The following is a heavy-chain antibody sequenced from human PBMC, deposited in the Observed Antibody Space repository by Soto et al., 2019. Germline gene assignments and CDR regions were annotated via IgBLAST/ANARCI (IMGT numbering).Heavy chain of an antibody. Sequence: QVQLQESGPGLVKPSQTLSLTCTVSGGSISSGAYYWSWIRQPPGKGLEWIGYIYYSGSTYYNPSLKSRVNISVDTSKNQFSLKLSSVTAADTAVYYCARTGYSSGLGFDYWGQGTLVTVSS. V-gene: IGHV4-30-4*01. D-gene: IGHD6-19*01. CDR1: GGSISSGAYY. CDR3: ARTGYSSGLGFDY. CDR2: IYYSGST. J-gene: IGHJ4*02.